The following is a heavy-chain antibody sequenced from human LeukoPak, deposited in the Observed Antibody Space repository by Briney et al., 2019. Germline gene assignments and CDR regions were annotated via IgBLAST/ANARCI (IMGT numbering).Heavy chain of an antibody. CDR3: ARDQRYCSSSSCPWEPFDY. Sequence: PGGSLRLSCAASGFTFNSFAMSWVRQAPGKGLEWVSGISSSGDSTYYADSVKGWFTISRDNSKNTLYLQMNSLRAEDTAVYYCARDQRYCSSSSCPWEPFDYWGQGTLVTVSS. V-gene: IGHV3-23*01. CDR1: GFTFNSFA. CDR2: ISSSGDST. J-gene: IGHJ4*02. D-gene: IGHD2-2*01.